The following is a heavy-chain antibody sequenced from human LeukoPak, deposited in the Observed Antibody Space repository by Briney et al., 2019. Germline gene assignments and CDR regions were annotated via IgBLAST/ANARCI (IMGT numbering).Heavy chain of an antibody. CDR2: IKYDGSLK. V-gene: IGHV3-7*01. D-gene: IGHD3-22*01. Sequence: TGGSLRLSCVAPVDSFIGYLMAWVRQAPGKGLEWVANIKYDGSLKFYVDSVKGRFTISRDNAKNSLYLEMNSLRADDTAVYFCASSHDSSGNDWGQGTMVTVSS. CDR1: VDSFIGYL. CDR3: ASSHDSSGND. J-gene: IGHJ4*02.